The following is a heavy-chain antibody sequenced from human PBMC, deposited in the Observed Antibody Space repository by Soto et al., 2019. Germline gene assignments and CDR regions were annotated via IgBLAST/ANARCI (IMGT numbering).Heavy chain of an antibody. Sequence: SETLSLTCTVSGYSISSGYYWGWIRQPPGKGLEWIGSIYHSGSTYYNPSLKSRVPISVDTSKNQFSLKLSSVTAADTAVYYCARDSMVILTGYYDYWGQGTLVTVSS. CDR3: ARDSMVILTGYYDY. J-gene: IGHJ4*02. V-gene: IGHV4-38-2*02. CDR1: GYSISSGYY. CDR2: IYHSGST. D-gene: IGHD3-9*01.